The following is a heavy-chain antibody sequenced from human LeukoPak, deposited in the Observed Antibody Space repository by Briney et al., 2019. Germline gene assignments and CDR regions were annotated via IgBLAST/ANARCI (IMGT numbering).Heavy chain of an antibody. CDR3: AREGGPYRPLDY. CDR1: GGSITSTSY. J-gene: IGHJ4*02. Sequence: SGTLSLTCGVSGGSITSTSYWTWVRQPPGKGLEWIGEVNLQGSTNYNPSLMGRVAISVDMSESHISLQLTSVTAADTAVYYCAREGGPYRPLDYSGQGTLVTVSS. V-gene: IGHV4-4*02. CDR2: VNLQGST.